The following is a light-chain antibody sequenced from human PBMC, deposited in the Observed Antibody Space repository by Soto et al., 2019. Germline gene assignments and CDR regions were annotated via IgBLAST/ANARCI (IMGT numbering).Light chain of an antibody. V-gene: IGKV3-20*01. CDR2: YTS. CDR1: QSVSSSH. CDR3: QPYGASPWT. J-gene: IGKJ1*01. Sequence: EVELTQYPGTLSLSPGERYTRSGRAIQSVSSSHLAFYHQKRVQAPRLLIYYTSTRATGIPDRFGGSGSGTDFTLTISRLEPEDFAVYHCQPYGASPWTVGPGTKVDIK.